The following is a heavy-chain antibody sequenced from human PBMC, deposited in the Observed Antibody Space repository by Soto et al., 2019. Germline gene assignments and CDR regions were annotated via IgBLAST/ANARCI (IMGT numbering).Heavy chain of an antibody. V-gene: IGHV1-18*01. CDR2: ISAYTDNP. Sequence: SVKVSCKASGYTFTNYGVTWVRQAPGQGLEWMGWISAYTDNPNYAQKFQGRVTMTIDTSTTTAYMDLRSLTSDDTAVYYCARVIPGAEAWFGPWGQGTLVTVSS. J-gene: IGHJ5*02. CDR3: ARVIPGAEAWFGP. D-gene: IGHD2-2*01. CDR1: GYTFTNYG.